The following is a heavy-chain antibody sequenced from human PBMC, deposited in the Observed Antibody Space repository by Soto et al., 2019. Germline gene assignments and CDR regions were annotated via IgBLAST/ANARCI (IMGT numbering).Heavy chain of an antibody. J-gene: IGHJ6*02. CDR3: ARRSGGYYYGGMDV. Sequence: PSETLSLTCTVSGSSISNYYWSWIRQPPGKGLEWIGYIYYSGTTNYSPSPKSRVTISVDTSKNQFSLKLSSVTAAETAIYYCARRSGGYYYGGMDVWGQGTTVTVSS. D-gene: IGHD1-26*01. CDR1: GSSISNYY. CDR2: IYYSGTT. V-gene: IGHV4-59*08.